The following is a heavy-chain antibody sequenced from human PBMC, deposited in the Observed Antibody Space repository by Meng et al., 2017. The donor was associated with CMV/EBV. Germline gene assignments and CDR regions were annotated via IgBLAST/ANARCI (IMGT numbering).Heavy chain of an antibody. CDR1: GGSFSGYY. D-gene: IGHD3-10*01. J-gene: IGHJ6*02. CDR3: ARGLYYGSGSYYTKGYYYYYGRDV. Sequence: GSLRPSCAVYGGSFSGYYWSWNRQLPGKGLEWIGEINHSGSTNYNPSLKSRVTISVDTPKNQFSLKLSSVTAADTAVYYCARGLYYGSGSYYTKGYYYYYGRDVWGQGTTVTVSS. V-gene: IGHV4-34*01. CDR2: INHSGST.